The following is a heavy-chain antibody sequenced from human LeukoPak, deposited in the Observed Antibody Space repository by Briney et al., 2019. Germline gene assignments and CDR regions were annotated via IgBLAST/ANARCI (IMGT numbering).Heavy chain of an antibody. CDR2: ISGSGSST. CDR1: GFTFSSYA. V-gene: IGHV3-23*01. CDR3: AKRGEMAKKNPLDY. D-gene: IGHD5-24*01. J-gene: IGHJ4*02. Sequence: PGGSLRLSCAASGFTFSSYAMSWVRQAPGKGLEWVSAISGSGSSTYYADSVKGRFTISRDNSKNTLYLQMNSLRAEDTAVYYCAKRGEMAKKNPLDYWGQGTLVTVSS.